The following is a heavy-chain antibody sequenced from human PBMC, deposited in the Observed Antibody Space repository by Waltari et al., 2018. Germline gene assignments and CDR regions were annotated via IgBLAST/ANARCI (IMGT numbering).Heavy chain of an antibody. V-gene: IGHV3-66*01. CDR1: VSSNF. J-gene: IGHJ4*02. CDR2: IYIGGSG. D-gene: IGHD3-10*01. Sequence: VSSNFMSWVRQAPGKGLEWVSVIYIGGSGYYADSVKGRFTISRDNSKNTVYLQMNSLRAEDTAVYYCARDTSGTKGAFDYWGQGTLVTVSS. CDR3: ARDTSGTKGAFDY.